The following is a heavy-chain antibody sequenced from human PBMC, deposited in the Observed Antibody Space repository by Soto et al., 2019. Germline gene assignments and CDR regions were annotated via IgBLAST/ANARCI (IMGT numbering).Heavy chain of an antibody. CDR3: ARDLGGPDY. V-gene: IGHV3-74*03. D-gene: IGHD3-16*01. CDR2: LSSDGFGT. Sequence: GGSLRLSCAASGFSLSAYWMHWVRKAPGRGLEWVSRLSSDGFGTAYADSVKGRFLISRDNARNTLFLQMNSLRAEETAVYYCARDLGGPDYWGRGTLVTVSS. J-gene: IGHJ4*02. CDR1: GFSLSAYW.